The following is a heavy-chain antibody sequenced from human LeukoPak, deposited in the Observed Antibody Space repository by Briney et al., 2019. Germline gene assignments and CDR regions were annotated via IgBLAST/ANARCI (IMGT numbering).Heavy chain of an antibody. CDR1: GFTFSSYD. D-gene: IGHD4-17*01. CDR3: ARWTTVTRAFDY. Sequence: PGGSLRLSCAASGFTFSSYDMHWVRQATGKGLEWVSAIGTAGDTYYPGSVKGRFTISRENAKNSLYLQMNSLRAGDTAVYYCARWTTVTRAFDYWGQGTLVTVSS. V-gene: IGHV3-13*01. J-gene: IGHJ4*02. CDR2: IGTAGDT.